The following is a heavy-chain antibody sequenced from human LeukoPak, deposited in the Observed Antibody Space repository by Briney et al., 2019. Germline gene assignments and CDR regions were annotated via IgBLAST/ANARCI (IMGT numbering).Heavy chain of an antibody. V-gene: IGHV1-8*01. CDR3: ARARGYSGYGSYYFDY. J-gene: IGHJ4*02. D-gene: IGHD5-12*01. CDR1: GYTFTSYD. CDR2: MNPNSGNT. Sequence: GASVEVSCKASGYTFTSYDINWVRQAAGQGLEWMGWMNPNSGNTGYAQKFQGRVTMTRNTSISTAYMELSSLRSEDTAVYYCARARGYSGYGSYYFDYWGQGMLVTVSS.